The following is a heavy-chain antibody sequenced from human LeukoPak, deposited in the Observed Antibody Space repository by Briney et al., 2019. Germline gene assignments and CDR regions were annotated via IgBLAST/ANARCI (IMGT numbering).Heavy chain of an antibody. V-gene: IGHV3-30*02. CDR1: GFTFSSYG. Sequence: GGSLRLSCAASGFTFSSYGMHWVRLAPGKGLEWVAFIRYDGSNKYYAGSVKGRFTISRDNSKNTLYLQMNSLRAEDTAVYYCAKGYGSGSYSQYYFDYWGQGTLVTVSP. D-gene: IGHD3-10*01. CDR2: IRYDGSNK. J-gene: IGHJ4*02. CDR3: AKGYGSGSYSQYYFDY.